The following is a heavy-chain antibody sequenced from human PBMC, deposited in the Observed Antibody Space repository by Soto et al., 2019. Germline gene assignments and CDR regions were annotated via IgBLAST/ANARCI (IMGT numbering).Heavy chain of an antibody. J-gene: IGHJ4*02. CDR3: VRGGAFKIDY. D-gene: IGHD3-16*01. V-gene: IGHV3-48*02. CDR1: GFTLSSYS. CDR2: ISSSSSTI. Sequence: EVQLVESGGRLVQPVGSLRLSCAASGFTLSSYSMIWARQAPGKGLEWVSYISSSSSTIYYADSVKGRFTISRDNAKNSLYLQMNSLRDEDTAVYYCVRGGAFKIDYWGQGTLVTVSS.